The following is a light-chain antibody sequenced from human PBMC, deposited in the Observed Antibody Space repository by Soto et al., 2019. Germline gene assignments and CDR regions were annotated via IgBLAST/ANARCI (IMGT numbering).Light chain of an antibody. CDR1: QGISSY. CDR2: GAS. V-gene: IGKV1-8*01. Sequence: AIRMTQSPSSFSASIGDRVTITCRASQGISSYLAWYQQKPGKTPKLLIYGASTLQSGVTSRFSGSGSGTDFTLTISRLQSEDFACYYCQQYYNQWTFGQGTKVEIK. CDR3: QQYYNQWT. J-gene: IGKJ1*01.